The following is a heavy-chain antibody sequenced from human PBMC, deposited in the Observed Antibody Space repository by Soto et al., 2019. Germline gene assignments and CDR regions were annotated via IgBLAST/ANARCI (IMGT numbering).Heavy chain of an antibody. CDR1: GGTFSSYT. J-gene: IGHJ3*02. CDR2: IIPILGMA. Sequence: QVQLVQSGAEVKKPGSSVKVSCKASGGTFSSYTISWVRQAPGQGLEWMGRIIPILGMANYAQKSRGRSTPYPCIANYAQKFQGRVTITADKSTSTAYMELSSLRSEDTAVYYCARDRRDYGDPLDAFDIWGQGTMVTVSS. V-gene: IGHV1-69*08. D-gene: IGHD4-17*01. CDR3: ARDRRDYGDPLDAFDI.